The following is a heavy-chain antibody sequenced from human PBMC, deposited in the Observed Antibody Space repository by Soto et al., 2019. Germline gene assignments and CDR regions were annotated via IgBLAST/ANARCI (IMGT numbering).Heavy chain of an antibody. CDR2: ISFDGSNK. Sequence: QVQLVESGGGVVQPGRSLRLSCAASGFTFSRYTMHWVRQAPGKGLKWVAVISFDGSNKYYADSVKGRFTISRDNSKNTLYLQMNSPRAEDTAIYYCARGLHRGYSGKYYFDYWGQGTLVTVSS. CDR1: GFTFSRYT. J-gene: IGHJ4*02. D-gene: IGHD1-26*01. V-gene: IGHV3-30-3*01. CDR3: ARGLHRGYSGKYYFDY.